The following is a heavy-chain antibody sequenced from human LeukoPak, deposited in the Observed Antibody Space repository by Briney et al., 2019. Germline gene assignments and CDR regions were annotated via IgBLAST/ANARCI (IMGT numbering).Heavy chain of an antibody. D-gene: IGHD2-15*01. CDR3: ASTGAATPQDYYYYYYMDV. CDR2: INHSGST. CDR1: GGSFSGYY. J-gene: IGHJ6*03. Sequence: SETLSLTCAVYGGSFSGYYWSWIRQPPGKGLEWIGEINHSGSTNYNPSLKSRVTISVDTSKNQFSLKLSSVTAADTAVYYCASTGAATPQDYYYYYYMDVWGKGTTVTVSS. V-gene: IGHV4-34*01.